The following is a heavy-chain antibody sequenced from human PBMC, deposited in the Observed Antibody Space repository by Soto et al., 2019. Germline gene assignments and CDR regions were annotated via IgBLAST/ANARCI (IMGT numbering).Heavy chain of an antibody. J-gene: IGHJ4*02. D-gene: IGHD6-19*01. CDR3: ARHGYSSAWYGSWDY. V-gene: IGHV4-59*08. CDR1: GLTMNTYY. Sequence: SETLSLTCSVSGLTMNTYYWAWIRQPPGKGLEWMGSINNRGNTEYNPSLKSRVTISVGTSKNQFSLKLSSATAADTALYYCARHGYSSAWYGSWDYWGQGALVTVSS. CDR2: INNRGNT.